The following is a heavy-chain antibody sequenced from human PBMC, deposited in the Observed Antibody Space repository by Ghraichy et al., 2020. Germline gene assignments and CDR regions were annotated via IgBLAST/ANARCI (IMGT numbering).Heavy chain of an antibody. D-gene: IGHD3-22*01. CDR3: ARVGSGDDYYDTSGYDAFDI. Sequence: GESLNISCAASGFTFSIYAIHWVRQAPGKGLEWVAVISYDGSNKYYADSVKGRFTISRDNSKNTLSLQMNSLRTEDTAVYYCARVGSGDDYYDTSGYDAFDIWGQGTMVTVSS. CDR1: GFTFSIYA. J-gene: IGHJ3*02. CDR2: ISYDGSNK. V-gene: IGHV3-30*04.